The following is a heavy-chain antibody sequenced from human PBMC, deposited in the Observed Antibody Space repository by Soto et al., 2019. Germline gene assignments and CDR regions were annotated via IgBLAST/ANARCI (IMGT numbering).Heavy chain of an antibody. CDR3: ARGGRITIFGVVIIDYYGMDV. J-gene: IGHJ6*02. D-gene: IGHD3-3*01. V-gene: IGHV3-30-3*01. Sequence: GGSLRLSCAASGFTFSSYAMHWVRQAPGKGLEWVAVISYDGSNKYYADSVKGRFTISRDNPKNTLYLQMNSLRAEDTAVYYCARGGRITIFGVVIIDYYGMDVWGQGTTVTVSS. CDR2: ISYDGSNK. CDR1: GFTFSSYA.